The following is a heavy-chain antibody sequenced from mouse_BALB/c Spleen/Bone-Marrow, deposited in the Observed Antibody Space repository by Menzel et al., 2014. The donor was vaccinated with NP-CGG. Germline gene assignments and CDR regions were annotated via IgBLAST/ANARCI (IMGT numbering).Heavy chain of an antibody. CDR2: IYPGDGDT. CDR3: ARGGISVDY. CDR1: GYAFSVYW. Sequence: VQLQQSGAELVRPGSSVKISCKASGYAFSVYWMNWVKQRPGHGLEWIGQIYPGDGDTNYNGKFKGRATLTADKSSNTAYMQLSSLTSEDSAVYFCARGGISVDYWGQGTTLTVSS. J-gene: IGHJ2*01. V-gene: IGHV1-80*01.